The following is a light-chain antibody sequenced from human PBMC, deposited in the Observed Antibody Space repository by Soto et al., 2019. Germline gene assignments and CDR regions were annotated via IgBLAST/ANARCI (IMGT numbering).Light chain of an antibody. CDR1: QNIYTW. CDR2: EAS. J-gene: IGKJ5*01. V-gene: IGKV1-5*03. Sequence: DIQMTQSPATLSASVGDRGTITCRASQNIYTWLAWYQQKPGKAPKLLIYEASSLETGVPSRFSGSGSGTEFTLTISSLQPDDFAVYYCQQRSNWPPTFGQGTRLEIK. CDR3: QQRSNWPPT.